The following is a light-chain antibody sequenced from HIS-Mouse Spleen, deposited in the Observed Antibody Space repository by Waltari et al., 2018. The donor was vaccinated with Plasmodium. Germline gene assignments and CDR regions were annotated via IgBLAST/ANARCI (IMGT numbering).Light chain of an antibody. J-gene: IGLJ3*02. CDR1: ALPTKY. V-gene: IGLV3-10*01. Sequence: SYELTQLPSVSVSPGQTARLTCSGDALPTKYAYWYKQKSGQAPVLVIYEDSKRPSGIPGRVAGYSAVKMGTFTNSGDQVEEEADYYCYSTDSSGNHRVFGGGTKLTVL. CDR3: YSTDSSGNHRV. CDR2: EDS.